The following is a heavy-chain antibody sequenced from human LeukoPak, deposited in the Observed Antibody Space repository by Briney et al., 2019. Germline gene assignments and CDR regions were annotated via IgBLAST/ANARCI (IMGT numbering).Heavy chain of an antibody. CDR3: ARAGYYGSGSYYAYYYYGMDV. D-gene: IGHD3-10*01. CDR2: IYYSGST. V-gene: IGHV4-59*01. J-gene: IGHJ6*02. Sequence: SETLSLTCTVSGGSISSYYWSWIRQPPGKGLEWIGYIYYSGSTNYNPSLKSRVTISVDTSNNQFSLKLSSVTAADTAVYYCARAGYYGSGSYYAYYYYGMDVWGQGTTVTVSS. CDR1: GGSISSYY.